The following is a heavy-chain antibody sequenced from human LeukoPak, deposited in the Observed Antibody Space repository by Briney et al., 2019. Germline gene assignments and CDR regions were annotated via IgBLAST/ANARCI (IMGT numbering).Heavy chain of an antibody. CDR1: GGPFGGFY. J-gene: IGHJ3*01. Sequence: SETLSLTCTVYGGPFGGFYWSWIRQPPGKGLEWIGEINQSGSSTYNASLKSRVTISVDPSKNQMSLELTSLTAADRGVYFCARGYCSSSTCSKPSGASDVWGQGTVVTVSS. CDR2: INQSGSS. V-gene: IGHV4-34*01. D-gene: IGHD2-2*01. CDR3: ARGYCSSSTCSKPSGASDV.